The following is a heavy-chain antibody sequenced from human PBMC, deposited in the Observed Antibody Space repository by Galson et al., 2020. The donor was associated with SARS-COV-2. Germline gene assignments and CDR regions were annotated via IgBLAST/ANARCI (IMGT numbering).Heavy chain of an antibody. CDR2: INPLSGGT. CDR3: AREVPKSLPNRYCSGGSCFVDF. CDR1: GYTFIGHY. D-gene: IGHD2-15*01. J-gene: IGHJ4*02. V-gene: IGHV1-2*02. Sequence: ASVKVSCKASGYTFIGHYIHWVRQAPGQGLQWMGWINPLSGGTKFAQNFHGRVTMTRDTSVNTAYVELSGLRSDDTAVYYCAREVPKSLPNRYCSGGSCFVDFWGQGTLVTVSS.